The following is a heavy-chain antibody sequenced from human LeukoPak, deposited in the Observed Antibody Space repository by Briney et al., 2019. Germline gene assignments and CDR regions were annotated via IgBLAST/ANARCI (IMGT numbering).Heavy chain of an antibody. CDR3: AKGGIAVALNWFDP. J-gene: IGHJ5*02. V-gene: IGHV3-21*04. CDR2: ISSSSSYI. Sequence: GGSLRLSCAASGFTFSSYSMNWVRQAPGKGLEWVSSISSSSSYIYYADSVKGRFTISRDNSKNTLFLQMNSLRAEDTAVYYCAKGGIAVALNWFDPWGQGTLVTVSS. CDR1: GFTFSSYS. D-gene: IGHD6-19*01.